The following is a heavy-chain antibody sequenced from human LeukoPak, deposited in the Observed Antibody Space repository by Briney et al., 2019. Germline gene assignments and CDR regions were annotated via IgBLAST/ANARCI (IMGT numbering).Heavy chain of an antibody. J-gene: IGHJ5*02. CDR2: MNPNSGNT. V-gene: IGHV1-8*01. Sequence: GASVKVSCKASGYTFTSYDINWVRQATGQGLEWMGWMNPNSGNTGYAQKFQGRVTMTRNTSISTAYMELSSLRSEDTAVYYCAREVGHSSSFGTNWFDPWGQGTLVTVSS. D-gene: IGHD6-6*01. CDR1: GYTFTSYD. CDR3: AREVGHSSSFGTNWFDP.